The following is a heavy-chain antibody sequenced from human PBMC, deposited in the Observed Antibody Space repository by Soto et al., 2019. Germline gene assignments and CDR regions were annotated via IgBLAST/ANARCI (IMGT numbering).Heavy chain of an antibody. Sequence: SVKVSCKASGGTFSSYAISWVRQAPGQGLEWMGGIIPIFGTANYAQKFQGRVTITADESTSTAYMELSSLRSEDTAVYHCASLDNYYDSSGYYGAFDIWVQGTMVTVSS. CDR3: ASLDNYYDSSGYYGAFDI. J-gene: IGHJ3*02. V-gene: IGHV1-69*13. CDR2: IIPIFGTA. CDR1: GGTFSSYA. D-gene: IGHD3-22*01.